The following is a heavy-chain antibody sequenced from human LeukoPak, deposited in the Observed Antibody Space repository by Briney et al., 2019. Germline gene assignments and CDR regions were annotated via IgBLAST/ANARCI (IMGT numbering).Heavy chain of an antibody. CDR1: GYTFTSYG. D-gene: IGHD3-22*01. J-gene: IGHJ4*02. CDR2: ISAYNGNT. Sequence: ASVKVSCKASGYTFTSYGISWVRQAPGQGLEWMGWISAYNGNTNYAQKLQGRVTMTTDTSTSTAYMELRSLRSDDTAVYYCARGPITMIVVVTDLYDYWGRGTLVTVSS. CDR3: ARGPITMIVVVTDLYDY. V-gene: IGHV1-18*01.